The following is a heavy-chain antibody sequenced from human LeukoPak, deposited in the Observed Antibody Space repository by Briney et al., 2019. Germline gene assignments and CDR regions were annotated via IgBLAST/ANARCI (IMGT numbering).Heavy chain of an antibody. CDR3: ARDRDIAARRLDY. D-gene: IGHD6-6*01. CDR1: GFTFSSYG. V-gene: IGHV3-30*02. Sequence: GGSLRLSCAASGFTFSSYGMHWVRQAPGKGLEWVAFIRYDGSNKYYADSVKGRFTISRDNSKNTLYLQMNSLRAEDTAVYYCARDRDIAARRLDYWGQGTLVTVSS. J-gene: IGHJ4*02. CDR2: IRYDGSNK.